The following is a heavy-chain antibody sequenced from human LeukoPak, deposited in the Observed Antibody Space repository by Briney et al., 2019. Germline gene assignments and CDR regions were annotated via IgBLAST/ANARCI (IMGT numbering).Heavy chain of an antibody. CDR2: IWYDGSNK. Sequence: GGSLRLSCAASGFTFSSYGMHWVRQAPGKGLEWVAVIWYDGSNKYYADSVKGRFTISRDNSKNTLYLQMNSLRAEDTAVYYCAKDSGYSGWPFDYWGQGALVTVSS. V-gene: IGHV3-33*06. CDR1: GFTFSSYG. D-gene: IGHD6-19*01. J-gene: IGHJ4*02. CDR3: AKDSGYSGWPFDY.